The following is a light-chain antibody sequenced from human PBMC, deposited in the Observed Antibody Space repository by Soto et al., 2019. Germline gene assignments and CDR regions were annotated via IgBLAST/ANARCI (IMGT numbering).Light chain of an antibody. J-gene: IGLJ2*01. CDR3: TAWDDTLRGPL. Sequence: QSVLTQPPSASGTPGQRVTISCSGSSSNIGSNYVYWYQQLPGTAPKLLIYRNNQRPSGVPDRFSGSKSGPSASLAISGVRSEDEADYYYTAWDDTLRGPLFGGGTKLTVL. V-gene: IGLV1-47*01. CDR2: RNN. CDR1: SSNIGSNY.